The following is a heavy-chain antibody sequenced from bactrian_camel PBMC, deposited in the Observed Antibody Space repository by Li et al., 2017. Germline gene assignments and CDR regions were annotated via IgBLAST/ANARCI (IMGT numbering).Heavy chain of an antibody. CDR2: MSSRGGAT. V-gene: IGHV3S1*01. CDR3: AKGDARLPTGNK. J-gene: IGHJ4*01. CDR1: GYTASANC. D-gene: IGHD6*01. Sequence: VQLVESGGGSVQAGGSLRLWCAASGYTASANCMGWFRQAPGKGLEWLATMSSRGGATEYADSVKGRFTISRDNDKNTLYLQLNDLKSEDTAMYYCAKGDARLPTGNKRGQGTQVTVS.